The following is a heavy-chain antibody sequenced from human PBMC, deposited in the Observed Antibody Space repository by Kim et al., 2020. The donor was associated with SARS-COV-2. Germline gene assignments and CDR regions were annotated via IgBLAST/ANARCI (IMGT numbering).Heavy chain of an antibody. Sequence: GGSLRLSCAASGFTFSYYAIHWVRQAPGKGLEWVAVISYDGSNKYYADSVKGRFTISRDNSKNTLYLQMNSLRVEDTAMYYCARDRGGGDYYYYGMDVWG. CDR1: GFTFSYYA. J-gene: IGHJ6*01. D-gene: IGHD2-15*01. CDR2: ISYDGSNK. V-gene: IGHV3-30*04. CDR3: ARDRGGGDYYYYGMDV.